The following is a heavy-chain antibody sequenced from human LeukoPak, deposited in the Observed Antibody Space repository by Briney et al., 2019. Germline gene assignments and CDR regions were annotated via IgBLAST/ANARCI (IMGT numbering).Heavy chain of an antibody. D-gene: IGHD6-19*01. CDR3: ARAHRGLAGY. Sequence: SETLSLTCTVSGGSISSYYWSWIRQPPGKGLEWIGYIYYSGSTNYNPSLKSRVTISVDTSKNQFSLKLSSVTAADTAVYYCARAHRGLAGYWGQGTLVTVSS. CDR1: GGSISSYY. J-gene: IGHJ4*02. CDR2: IYYSGST. V-gene: IGHV4-59*12.